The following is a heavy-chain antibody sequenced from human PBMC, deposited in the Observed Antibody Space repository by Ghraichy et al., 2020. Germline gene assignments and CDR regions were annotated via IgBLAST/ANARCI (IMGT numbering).Heavy chain of an antibody. Sequence: ASVKVSCKASGFTFGDYALNWVRQAPGRGLEWVGWINTNTRIPTYAQAFIGRFVFSFDSSTAYLDINSLEPDDTAIYYCARASGFLWGNFRLPSSDLWGQGTIINVSS. J-gene: IGHJ3*01. D-gene: IGHD3-16*02. CDR3: ARASGFLWGNFRLPSSDL. V-gene: IGHV7-4-1*02. CDR1: GFTFGDYA. CDR2: INTNTRIP.